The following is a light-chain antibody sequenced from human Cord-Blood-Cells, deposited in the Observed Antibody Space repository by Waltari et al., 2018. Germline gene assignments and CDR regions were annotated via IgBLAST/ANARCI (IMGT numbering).Light chain of an antibody. CDR3: QHSYSTPWT. CDR1: QSISRY. V-gene: IGKV1-39*01. J-gene: IGKJ1*01. CDR2: AAS. Sequence: DIQMTQSPSSLSASVGARVTITCRASQSISRYLNWYQQKPGTSPKLLIYAASSLQSGVSSRFSGRGSGTEFTLNISSLQPEDCATYYWQHSYSTPWTFGQGTKVEIK.